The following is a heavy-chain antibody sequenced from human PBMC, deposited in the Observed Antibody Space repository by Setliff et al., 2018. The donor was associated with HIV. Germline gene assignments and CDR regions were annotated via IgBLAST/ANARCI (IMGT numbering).Heavy chain of an antibody. Sequence: GGSLRLSCAASGFTFSSYSMNWVRQAPGKGLEWVSSISSSSSYIYYADSVKGRFTISRDDAKTSLYLQMYSLRVEDTAIYYCARDRASSGYYSQFDYWGQGSMVTVSS. CDR1: GFTFSSYS. CDR3: ARDRASSGYYSQFDY. D-gene: IGHD3-22*01. V-gene: IGHV3-21*06. CDR2: ISSSSSYI. J-gene: IGHJ4*02.